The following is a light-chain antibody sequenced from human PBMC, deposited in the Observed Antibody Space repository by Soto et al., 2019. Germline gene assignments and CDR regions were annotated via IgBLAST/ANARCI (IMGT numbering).Light chain of an antibody. CDR3: QQTFSSPYT. V-gene: IGKV1-39*01. CDR1: QSISAY. Sequence: DIQMTQSPSSLSASVGDRITITCRASQSISAYLNWYQHKPGKAPKLLIFAPSTLQTGVPSRFSGSGSGTHLTLTIRGLQPEDFATYYCQQTFSSPYTFAQGTKLEL. J-gene: IGKJ2*01. CDR2: APS.